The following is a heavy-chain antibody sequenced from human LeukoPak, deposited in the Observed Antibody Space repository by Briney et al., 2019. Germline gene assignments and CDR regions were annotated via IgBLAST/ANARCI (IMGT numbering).Heavy chain of an antibody. J-gene: IGHJ3*02. Sequence: PGGSLRLSCAASGFTFSSYSMNWVRQAPGKGLEWVSSISSSSSYIYYADSVKGRFTISRDNAKNSLYLQMNSLRAEDTAVYYCARATPLNYYDSRPVGAFDIWGQGTMVTVSS. D-gene: IGHD3-22*01. CDR1: GFTFSSYS. CDR3: ARATPLNYYDSRPVGAFDI. V-gene: IGHV3-21*01. CDR2: ISSSSSYI.